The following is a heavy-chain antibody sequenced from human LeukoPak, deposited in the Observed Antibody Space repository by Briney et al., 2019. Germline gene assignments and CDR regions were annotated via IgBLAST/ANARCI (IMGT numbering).Heavy chain of an antibody. CDR2: INPSGGST. CDR3: ARSPTDILTGYYLDV. D-gene: IGHD3-9*01. Sequence: ASVKVSCKASGYTFTSYYMHWVRQAPGQGLEWMGIINPSGGSTSYAQKFQGRVTMTRDTSTSTVYTELSSLGSEDTAVYYCARSPTDILTGYYLDVWGQGTTVTVSS. J-gene: IGHJ6*02. CDR1: GYTFTSYY. V-gene: IGHV1-46*01.